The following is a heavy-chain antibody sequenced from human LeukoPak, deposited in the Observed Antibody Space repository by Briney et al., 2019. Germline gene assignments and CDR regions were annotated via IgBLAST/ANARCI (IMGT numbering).Heavy chain of an antibody. D-gene: IGHD1-26*01. CDR3: ARKLRLGGNWFDP. J-gene: IGHJ5*02. V-gene: IGHV1-69*13. Sequence: SVKVSCKTSGGTFTSYAIAWVRQAPGQGLEWVGKIIPISGTTNYAQKFQGRVTFTADESTSTAYIELSSLRSEDTALYYCARKLRLGGNWFDPWGQGTLVTVSS. CDR2: IIPISGTT. CDR1: GGTFTSYA.